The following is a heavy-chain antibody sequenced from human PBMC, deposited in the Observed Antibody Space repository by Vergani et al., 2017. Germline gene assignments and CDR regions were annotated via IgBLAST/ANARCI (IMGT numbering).Heavy chain of an antibody. D-gene: IGHD6-13*01. CDR1: GFTFSSYA. CDR3: AKGRPYSDSPLDY. CDR2: ISSSGGYT. J-gene: IGHJ4*02. V-gene: IGHV3-23*01. Sequence: EVQLLESGGGLVQPGGSLRLSCAASGFTFSSYAMSWVRQAPGKGLEWVSSISSSGGYTYYADSVKGRFTISRDSSENTLYLQMNSLRAEDTALYSCAKGRPYSDSPLDYWGQGTLVTVSS.